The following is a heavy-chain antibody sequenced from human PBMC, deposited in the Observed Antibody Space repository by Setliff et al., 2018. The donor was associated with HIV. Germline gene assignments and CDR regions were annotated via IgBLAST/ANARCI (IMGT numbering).Heavy chain of an antibody. V-gene: IGHV4-61*10. D-gene: IGHD5-18*01. CDR3: ARTEDYSFGDAPFDY. Sequence: SETLSLTCTVSGASVSSDSYSWTWIRQPAGEKLEWIGRIYSGVTTEYSPSLKSRVTISVDTSKNQFSLKLSSVTAADTAVYYCARTEDYSFGDAPFDYWGHGTLVTVS. J-gene: IGHJ4*01. CDR1: GASVSSDSYS. CDR2: IYSGVTT.